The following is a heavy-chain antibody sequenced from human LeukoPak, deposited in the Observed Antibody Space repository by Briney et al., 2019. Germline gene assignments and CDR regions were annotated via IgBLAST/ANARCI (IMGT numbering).Heavy chain of an antibody. CDR3: GRGSGSHGRDWFDP. V-gene: IGHV1-8*03. CDR1: GYTFINHD. CDR2: MNSNSGNT. Sequence: GASVKVSCKASGYTFINHDIDWVRQAAGQGLEWMGWMNSNSGNTGYAQKFQGRVTFTRDTSISTAYMELYSLTSDDTAVYYCGRGSGSHGRDWFDPWGQGTLVTVSS. D-gene: IGHD1-26*01. J-gene: IGHJ5*02.